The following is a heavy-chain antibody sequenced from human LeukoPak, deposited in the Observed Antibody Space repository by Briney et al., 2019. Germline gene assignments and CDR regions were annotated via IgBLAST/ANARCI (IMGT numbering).Heavy chain of an antibody. CDR2: IYYSGST. CDR1: DGSINGYY. CDR3: ARVTGYMIEDYFDY. D-gene: IGHD3-9*01. J-gene: IGHJ4*02. Sequence: SETLSLTCTVSDGSINGYYWSWIRQPPGKGLEWIGYIYYSGSTNYNPSLKSRVTISVDTSKNQFSLKLRSVTAADTAVYYCARVTGYMIEDYFDYWGQGILVTVSS. V-gene: IGHV4-59*01.